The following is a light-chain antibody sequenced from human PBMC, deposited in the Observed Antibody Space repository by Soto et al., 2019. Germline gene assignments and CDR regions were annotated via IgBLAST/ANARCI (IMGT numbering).Light chain of an antibody. Sequence: DVVMTQSPLSLPVTLGQSASISCRSSQGLVHSDGNTYLNWFRQRPGQSPGRLIYKISKRDSGVPDRFSASGSGTDFTLKISRVEAEDAGLYYCMQATHCPYTFGQGTRLEI. V-gene: IGKV2-30*02. CDR3: MQATHCPYT. J-gene: IGKJ2*01. CDR1: QGLVHSDGNTY. CDR2: KIS.